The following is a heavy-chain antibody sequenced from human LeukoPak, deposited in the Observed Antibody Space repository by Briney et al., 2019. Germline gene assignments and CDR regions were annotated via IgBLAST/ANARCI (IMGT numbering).Heavy chain of an antibody. V-gene: IGHV4-4*07. Sequence: PSETLSLTCIVSGGSISSYYWSWIRQPAGKGLEWIGRIYTSGSTNYNPSLKSRVTMSVDTSKNQFSLKLSSVAAADTAVYYCASTRITMVRGGIDLLVDYWGQGTLVTVSS. CDR2: IYTSGST. D-gene: IGHD3-10*01. CDR1: GGSISSYY. J-gene: IGHJ4*02. CDR3: ASTRITMVRGGIDLLVDY.